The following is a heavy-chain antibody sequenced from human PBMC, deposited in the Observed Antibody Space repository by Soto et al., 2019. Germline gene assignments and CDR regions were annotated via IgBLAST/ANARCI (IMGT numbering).Heavy chain of an antibody. V-gene: IGHV1-8*01. J-gene: IGHJ6*03. CDR3: ARVSHYVPVVPAAIGNYYYYMDV. D-gene: IGHD2-2*01. CDR1: GYTFTSYD. Sequence: ASVKVSCKASGYTFTSYDINWVRQATGQGLEWMGWMNPNSGNTGYAQKFQGRVTMTRNTSISTAYMEPSSLRSEDTAVYYCARVSHYVPVVPAAIGNYYYYMDVWGKGTTVTVSS. CDR2: MNPNSGNT.